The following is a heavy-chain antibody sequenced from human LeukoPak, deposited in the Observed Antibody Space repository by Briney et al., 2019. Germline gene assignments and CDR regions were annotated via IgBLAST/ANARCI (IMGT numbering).Heavy chain of an antibody. Sequence: PGGSLRHSCTASGFTFSDYWMYWVRQAPGKGLVWVSRIKSDGTGILYEDFAEGRFTISRDNAKNALYLQMSSLREEDTAVYYCVRGQTIDFWGQGILVTVSS. CDR3: VRGQTIDF. V-gene: IGHV3-74*03. D-gene: IGHD3-10*01. CDR2: IKSDGTGI. J-gene: IGHJ4*02. CDR1: GFTFSDYW.